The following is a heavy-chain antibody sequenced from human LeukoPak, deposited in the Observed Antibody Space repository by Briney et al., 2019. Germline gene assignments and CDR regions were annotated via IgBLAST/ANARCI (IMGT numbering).Heavy chain of an antibody. Sequence: GGSLRLSCAASGFTFSSYSMNWVRQAPGKGLEWVSSISSSSSYIYYADSVKGRFTISRDNAKNSLYLQMNSLRAADTAVYYCARSAAVVGGSHTSDYFDYWGQGTLVTVSS. V-gene: IGHV3-21*01. D-gene: IGHD3-16*01. CDR3: ARSAAVVGGSHTSDYFDY. CDR2: ISSSSSYI. J-gene: IGHJ4*02. CDR1: GFTFSSYS.